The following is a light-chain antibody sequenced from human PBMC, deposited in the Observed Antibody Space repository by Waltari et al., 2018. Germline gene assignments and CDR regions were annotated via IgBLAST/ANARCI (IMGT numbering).Light chain of an antibody. CDR2: AVS. Sequence: QSALTQPASVSGSPGQSIPISCTGTSRDVGSYNLASWYQQHPGKAPKLMIYAVSKRPSGVSNRFSGSKSGNTASLTISGLQAEDEADYYCCSYAGSSTYVFGTGTKVTVL. J-gene: IGLJ1*01. CDR1: SRDVGSYNL. CDR3: CSYAGSSTYV. V-gene: IGLV2-23*02.